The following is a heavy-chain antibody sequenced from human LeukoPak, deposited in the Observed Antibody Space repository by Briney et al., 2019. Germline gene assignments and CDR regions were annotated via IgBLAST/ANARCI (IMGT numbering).Heavy chain of an antibody. Sequence: SETLSLTCAVYGGSFSGYYWSWIRQPPGKGLEWIGEINHSGSTNYNPSLKSRVTISVDTSKDQFSLKLSSVTAADTAVYYCARGPARDIAAAGGAVDIWGQGTMVTVSS. J-gene: IGHJ3*02. D-gene: IGHD6-13*01. V-gene: IGHV4-34*01. CDR2: INHSGST. CDR1: GGSFSGYY. CDR3: ARGPARDIAAAGGAVDI.